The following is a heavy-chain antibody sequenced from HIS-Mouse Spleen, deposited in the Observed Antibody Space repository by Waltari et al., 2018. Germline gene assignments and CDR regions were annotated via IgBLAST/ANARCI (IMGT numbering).Heavy chain of an antibody. CDR2: INPNSGGT. D-gene: IGHD4-17*01. Sequence: QVQLVQSGAEVKKPGASVTVSCKASGYTFTGYYIHGVRRAPGQGLEWMGWINPNSGGTNYAQKFQGRVTMTRDTSISTAYMELSRLRSDDTAVYYCAAVTTPPLGIDAFDIWGQGTMVTVSS. CDR3: AAVTTPPLGIDAFDI. CDR1: GYTFTGYY. V-gene: IGHV1-2*02. J-gene: IGHJ3*02.